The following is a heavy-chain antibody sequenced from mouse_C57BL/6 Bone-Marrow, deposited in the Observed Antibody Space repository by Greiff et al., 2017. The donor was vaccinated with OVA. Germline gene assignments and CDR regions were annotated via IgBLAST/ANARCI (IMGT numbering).Heavy chain of an antibody. CDR1: GYTFTSYW. J-gene: IGHJ2*01. CDR3: TRKTSPFYFDY. V-gene: IGHV1-64*01. Sequence: VQLQQPGAELVKPGASVKLSCKASGYTFTSYWMHWVKQRPGQGLEWIGMIHPNSGSTNYNEKFKSKATLTVDKSSSTAYMQLSSLTSEDSAVYYCTRKTSPFYFDYWGQGTTLTVSS. CDR2: IHPNSGST.